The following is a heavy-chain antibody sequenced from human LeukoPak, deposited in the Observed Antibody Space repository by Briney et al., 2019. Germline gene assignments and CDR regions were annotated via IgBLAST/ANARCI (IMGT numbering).Heavy chain of an antibody. Sequence: GGSLRLSCAASGFTFSSYGMHWVRQAPGKGLEWVAVISYDGSNKYYADSVKGRFTISRDSSKNTLYLQMNSLRPEDTAVYYCAKGLGERGTIPNDYFDYWGQGTLVTVSS. V-gene: IGHV3-30*18. CDR2: ISYDGSNK. D-gene: IGHD1-7*01. J-gene: IGHJ4*02. CDR3: AKGLGERGTIPNDYFDY. CDR1: GFTFSSYG.